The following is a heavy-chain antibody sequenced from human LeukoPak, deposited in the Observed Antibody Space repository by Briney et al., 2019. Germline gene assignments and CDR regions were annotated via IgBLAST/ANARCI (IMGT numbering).Heavy chain of an antibody. CDR1: GFTFGDYA. Sequence: KSGGSPRLSCTASGFTFGDYAMSWFRQAPGKGLEWVGFIRSKAYGGTTEYAASVEGRFTISRDDSKSIAYLQMNSLKTEDTAVYYCTRGLGYDTYYFDYWGQGTLVTVSS. CDR3: TRGLGYDTYYFDY. CDR2: IRSKAYGGTT. D-gene: IGHD2-2*01. J-gene: IGHJ4*02. V-gene: IGHV3-49*05.